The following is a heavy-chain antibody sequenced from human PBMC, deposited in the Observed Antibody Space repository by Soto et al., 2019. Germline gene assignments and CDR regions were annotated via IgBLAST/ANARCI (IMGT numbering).Heavy chain of an antibody. D-gene: IGHD2-21*01. CDR3: ARGLHSLFDY. Sequence: LSLSCAASGFTFSNYGMHWVRQAPGKGLEWVAVIWYDGNNKYYADSVKGRFTISRDNSNNTLYVQMTSLRAEDTAVYYCARGLHSLFDYWGQGTLVTVPS. CDR1: GFTFSNYG. V-gene: IGHV3-33*01. CDR2: IWYDGNNK. J-gene: IGHJ4*02.